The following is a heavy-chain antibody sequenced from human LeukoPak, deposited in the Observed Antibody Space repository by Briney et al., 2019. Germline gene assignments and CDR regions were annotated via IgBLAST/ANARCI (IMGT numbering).Heavy chain of an antibody. J-gene: IGHJ4*02. V-gene: IGHV3-11*01. CDR2: ISSSGITI. D-gene: IGHD1-7*01. CDR3: ARAGLYNWNYEGTAYFDY. Sequence: GGSLRLSCAASGFTFSDYYMTWIRQAPGKGLEWVSYISSSGITIYYADSVKGRFTISRDNAKNSLYLQMNSLRAEDTALYYCARAGLYNWNYEGTAYFDYWGQGTLVTVSS. CDR1: GFTFSDYY.